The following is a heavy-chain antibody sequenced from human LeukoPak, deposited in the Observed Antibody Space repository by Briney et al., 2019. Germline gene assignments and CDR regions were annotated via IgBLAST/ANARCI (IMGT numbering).Heavy chain of an antibody. CDR3: ARDRSYYDILTGYSSDY. CDR1: GFTFSSDA. D-gene: IGHD3-9*01. V-gene: IGHV3-30*04. CDR2: ISYDGSNK. Sequence: GGSLRLSCAASGFTFSSDAMSWVRQAPGKGLEWVAVISYDGSNKYYADSVKGRITISRDNSKNTLYLQMNSLRAEDTAVYYCARDRSYYDILTGYSSDYWGQGTLVTVSS. J-gene: IGHJ4*02.